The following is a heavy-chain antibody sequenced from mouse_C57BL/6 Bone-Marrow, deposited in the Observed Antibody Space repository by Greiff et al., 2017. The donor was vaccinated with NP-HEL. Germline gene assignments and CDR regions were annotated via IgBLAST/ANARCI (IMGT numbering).Heavy chain of an antibody. CDR1: GFTFSDYY. D-gene: IGHD2-4*01. Sequence: EVMLVESGGGLVQPGGSLKLSCAASGFTFSDYYMYWVRQTPEKRLEWVAYISNGGGSTYYPDTVKGRFTISRDYAKNTLYLQMSRLKSEDTAMYYCAIYYDYDSWFAYWGQGTLVTVSA. CDR2: ISNGGGST. V-gene: IGHV5-12*01. J-gene: IGHJ3*01. CDR3: AIYYDYDSWFAY.